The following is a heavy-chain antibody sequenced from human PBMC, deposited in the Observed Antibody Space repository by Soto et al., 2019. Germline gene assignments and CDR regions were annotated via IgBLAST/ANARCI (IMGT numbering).Heavy chain of an antibody. V-gene: IGHV4-30-4*01. CDR2: IFHSGST. CDR3: ARDRYYGSGTYYNFYSGMDV. CDR1: GGSINSGDYY. Sequence: SETLSLTCTVSGGSINSGDYYWTWVRQPPGKGLEWIGNIFHSGSTYYTPSLQSRVTISLDTSKNRFSLKLSSVTPADTAVYYCARDRYYGSGTYYNFYSGMDVWGQGTTVTVSS. D-gene: IGHD3-10*01. J-gene: IGHJ6*02.